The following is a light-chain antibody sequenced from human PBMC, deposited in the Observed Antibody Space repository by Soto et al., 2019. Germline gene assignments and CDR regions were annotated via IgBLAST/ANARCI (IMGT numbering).Light chain of an antibody. CDR2: AAS. CDR1: QGIASS. J-gene: IGKJ4*01. V-gene: IGKV1-9*01. Sequence: DIHLTQSPSFLSASVGDRVTITCRASQGIASSLAWYQQKAGKAPKLLIYAASTLESGVPSRFSGSGAGTEFTLTTSSLQPADFAIDYYQQFNSYPLTFGGGTKVEIK. CDR3: QQFNSYPLT.